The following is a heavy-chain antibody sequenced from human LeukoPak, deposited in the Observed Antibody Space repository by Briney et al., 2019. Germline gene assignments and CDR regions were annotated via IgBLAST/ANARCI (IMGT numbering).Heavy chain of an antibody. CDR3: ARGRYDFWSGYYPPYYFGY. Sequence: AGGSLRLSCAASGFTFSSYSMNWVRQAPGKGLEWVSSISSSSSYIYYADSVKGRFTISRDNAKNSLYLQMNSLRAEDTAVYYCARGRYDFWSGYYPPYYFGYWGQGTLVTVSS. CDR2: ISSSSSYI. V-gene: IGHV3-21*01. D-gene: IGHD3-3*01. CDR1: GFTFSSYS. J-gene: IGHJ4*02.